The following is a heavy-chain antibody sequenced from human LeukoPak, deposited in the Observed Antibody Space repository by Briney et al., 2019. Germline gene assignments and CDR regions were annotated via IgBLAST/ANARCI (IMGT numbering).Heavy chain of an antibody. CDR1: GGSFSGDY. Sequence: SETLSLTCAVYGGSFSGDYWSWIRQPPGKGLEWIGEINQSGSTTYNPSLKSRVTISLDTSKNQFSLKLSSVTAADTAVYYCARGGIAARLAYWGQGTLVTVSS. CDR2: INQSGST. V-gene: IGHV4-34*01. J-gene: IGHJ4*02. D-gene: IGHD6-6*01. CDR3: ARGGIAARLAY.